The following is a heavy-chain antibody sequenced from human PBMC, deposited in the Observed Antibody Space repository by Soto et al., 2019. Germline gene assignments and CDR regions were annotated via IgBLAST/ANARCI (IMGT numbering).Heavy chain of an antibody. V-gene: IGHV3-48*01. CDR1: GFTFSSYS. D-gene: IGHD3-22*01. CDR2: ISSATTTI. Sequence: GGSLRLSCAASGFTFSSYSMNWVRQAPGKGLEWVSYISSATTTIYYADSVKGRFTISRDNAKNSLYLQMNSLRAEDTAVYYCAKLAGPSSGYPLDYWGQGTLVTVSS. CDR3: AKLAGPSSGYPLDY. J-gene: IGHJ4*02.